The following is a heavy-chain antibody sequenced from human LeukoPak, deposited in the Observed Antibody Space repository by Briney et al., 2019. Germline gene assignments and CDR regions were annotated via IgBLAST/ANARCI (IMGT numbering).Heavy chain of an antibody. CDR1: GGSINSHY. Sequence: SETLSLTCTVSGGSINSHYWSWIRQPPGKGLEWIGYVFNGGSTNYNPSLKSRVTMSVDTSRDQFSLRLTSVTAADTAIYYCATRPAGSTWYGVFDYWSQGTLVTVTS. V-gene: IGHV4-59*11. D-gene: IGHD6-13*01. CDR2: VFNGGST. CDR3: ATRPAGSTWYGVFDY. J-gene: IGHJ4*02.